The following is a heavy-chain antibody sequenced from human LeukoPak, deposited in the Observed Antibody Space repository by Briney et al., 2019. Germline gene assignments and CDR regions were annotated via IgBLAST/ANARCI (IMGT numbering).Heavy chain of an antibody. J-gene: IGHJ4*02. V-gene: IGHV3-11*01. Sequence: PGGSLRLSCAASGFAFSDYYMSWIRQAPGKGLEWVSYISNSGSTIYYADSVKGRFTISRDNAKNSLYLQMNSLRAEDTAVYYCAREEGNCSGGSCYGPDYWGQGTLVTVSS. CDR2: ISNSGSTI. CDR1: GFAFSDYY. D-gene: IGHD2-15*01. CDR3: AREEGNCSGGSCYGPDY.